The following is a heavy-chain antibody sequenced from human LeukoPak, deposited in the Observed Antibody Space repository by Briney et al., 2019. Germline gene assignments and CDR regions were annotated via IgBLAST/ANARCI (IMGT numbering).Heavy chain of an antibody. Sequence: GGSLRLSCAASGFTFSSYSMNWVRQAPGKGLEWVSSISSSSSYIYYADSVKGRFTISGDNAKNSLYLQMNSLRAEDTAVYYCARGGYSSSWYFTRWGQGTLVTVSS. CDR1: GFTFSSYS. CDR2: ISSSSSYI. J-gene: IGHJ4*02. CDR3: ARGGYSSSWYFTR. D-gene: IGHD6-13*01. V-gene: IGHV3-21*01.